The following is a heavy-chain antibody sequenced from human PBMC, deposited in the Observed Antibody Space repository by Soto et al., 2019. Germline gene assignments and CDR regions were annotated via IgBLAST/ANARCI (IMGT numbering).Heavy chain of an antibody. CDR1: GGTFSSYA. CDR2: IIPIFGTA. D-gene: IGHD3-3*01. J-gene: IGHJ4*02. Sequence: ASVKVSCKASGGTFSSYAISWVRQAPGQGLEWMGGIIPIFGTANYAQKFQGRVTITADESTSTAYMELSSLRSEDTAVYYCAHRPKYYDFWSGSFDYWGQGTLVTVSS. CDR3: AHRPKYYDFWSGSFDY. V-gene: IGHV1-69*13.